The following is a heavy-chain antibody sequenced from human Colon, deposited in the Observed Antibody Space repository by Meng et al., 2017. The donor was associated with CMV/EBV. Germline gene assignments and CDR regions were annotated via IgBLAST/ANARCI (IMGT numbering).Heavy chain of an antibody. Sequence: GESLKISCAVSGFIFSQYEMNWVRQAPGKGLEWVANINQDGGEKYYVDSVRGRFTISRDNAKNSLYLQMNSLRAEDTAVYYCARRGIGRDYWGQGTLVTVSS. CDR3: ARRGIGRDY. J-gene: IGHJ4*02. CDR2: INQDGGEK. V-gene: IGHV3-7*01. D-gene: IGHD1-26*01. CDR1: GFIFSQYE.